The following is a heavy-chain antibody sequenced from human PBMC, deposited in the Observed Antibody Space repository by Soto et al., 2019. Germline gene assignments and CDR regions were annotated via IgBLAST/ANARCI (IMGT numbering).Heavy chain of an antibody. CDR1: VFTFSSYAM. Sequence: GSLRLYCAASVFTFSSYAMSWVRQPPGKGLEWIGEIYHSGSTNYNPSLKSRVTISVDKSKNQFSLKLSSVTAADTAVYYCARESGAIAAAGTYYYYGMDVWGQGTTVTVSS. CDR3: ARESGAIAAAGTYYYYGMDV. D-gene: IGHD6-13*01. J-gene: IGHJ6*02. CDR2: IYHSGST. V-gene: IGHV4-4*02.